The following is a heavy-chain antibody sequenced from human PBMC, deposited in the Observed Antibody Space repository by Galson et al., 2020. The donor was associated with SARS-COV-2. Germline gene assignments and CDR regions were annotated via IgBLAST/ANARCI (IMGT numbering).Heavy chain of an antibody. D-gene: IGHD5-18*01. CDR1: GFTFDDYA. CDR2: ISWNSGSI. J-gene: IGHJ4*02. V-gene: IGHV3-9*01. CDR3: AKLAGYSYGYSVDY. Sequence: GGSLRLSCAASGFTFDDYAMHWVRQAPGKGLEWVSGISWNSGSIGYADSVKGRFTISRDNAKNSLYLQMNSLRAEDTALYYCAKLAGYSYGYSVDYWGQGTLVTVSS.